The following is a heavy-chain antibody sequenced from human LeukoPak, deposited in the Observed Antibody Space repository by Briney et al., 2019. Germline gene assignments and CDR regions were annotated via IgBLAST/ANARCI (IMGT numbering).Heavy chain of an antibody. D-gene: IGHD1-14*01. Sequence: GGSLRLSCAASGFTFDDYAMHWVRQAPGKGLEWVSGISWNSGSIGYADSVKGRFTISRDNAKNSLYLQMNSLRAEDTALYYCAKDTAPDAEYFQHWGQGTLVTVSS. CDR2: ISWNSGSI. CDR3: AKDTAPDAEYFQH. CDR1: GFTFDDYA. V-gene: IGHV3-9*01. J-gene: IGHJ1*01.